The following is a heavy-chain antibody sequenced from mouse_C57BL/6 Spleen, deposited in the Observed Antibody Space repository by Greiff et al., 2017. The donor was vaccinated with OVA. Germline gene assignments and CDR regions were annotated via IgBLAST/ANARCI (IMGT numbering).Heavy chain of an antibody. CDR1: GYTFTDYE. Sequence: QVQLKQPGAELVRPGASVTLSCKASGYTFTDYEMHWVKQTPVHGLEWIGAIDPETGGSAYNQKFKGKAILTADKSSSTAYMELRSLTSEDSAVYYCTRSGVTTVVATDCAMDDWGKGTSVTVSS. D-gene: IGHD1-1*01. J-gene: IGHJ4*01. V-gene: IGHV1-15*01. CDR3: TRSGVTTVVATDCAMDD. CDR2: IDPETGGS.